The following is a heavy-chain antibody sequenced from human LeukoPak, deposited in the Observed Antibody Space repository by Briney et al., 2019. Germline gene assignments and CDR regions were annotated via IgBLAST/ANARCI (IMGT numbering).Heavy chain of an antibody. CDR1: GGSFTTYS. V-gene: IGHV4-4*08. D-gene: IGHD5-18*01. J-gene: IGHJ2*01. CDR2: VHSNGNT. CDR3: ARGIQLWSYWHFDL. Sequence: SETLSLTCTVSGGSFTTYSWSWIRQPPGKGLDWIGDVHSNGNTNYNTSLKNRVTMSIDTSRAQLSLTLTCVTSDDTAIFYCARGIQLWSYWHFDLWGRGTLVTVSS.